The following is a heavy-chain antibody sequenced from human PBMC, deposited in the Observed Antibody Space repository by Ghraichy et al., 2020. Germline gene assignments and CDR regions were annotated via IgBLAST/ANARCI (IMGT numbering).Heavy chain of an antibody. CDR2: FTSKTYGETT. Sequence: GESLNISCTGSGFRFGEYVMSWFRQAPGKGLEWVGFFTSKTYGETTEYAASVNGRFSISRDDSKSIAYLQLNSLKSEDTAVYYCSRGTGGRDGYTSYNWGQGTLVTVSS. V-gene: IGHV3-49*03. D-gene: IGHD5-24*01. J-gene: IGHJ4*02. CDR1: GFRFGEYV. CDR3: SRGTGGRDGYTSYN.